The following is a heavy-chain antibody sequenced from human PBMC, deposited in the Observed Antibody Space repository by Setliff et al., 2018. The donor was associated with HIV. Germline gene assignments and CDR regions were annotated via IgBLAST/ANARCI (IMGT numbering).Heavy chain of an antibody. CDR3: ARYKQPYYYDSCGYFDY. CDR2: IYYSGST. J-gene: IGHJ4*02. D-gene: IGHD3-22*01. CDR1: GGSISSYY. V-gene: IGHV4-59*01. Sequence: SETLSLTCTVSGGSISSYYWSWIRQPPGKGLEWIGYIYYSGSTNYNPSLKSRVTISVDTSQNQFSLKLSSVTAADTAVYSCARYKQPYYYDSCGYFDYWGRGTLVTVSS.